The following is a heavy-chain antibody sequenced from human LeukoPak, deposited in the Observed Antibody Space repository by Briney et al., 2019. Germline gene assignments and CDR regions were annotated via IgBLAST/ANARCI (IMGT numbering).Heavy chain of an antibody. CDR1: EFNFSRYG. CDR3: ARDRRFWSGYWDAFDI. CDR2: IWYDGSNK. J-gene: IGHJ3*02. Sequence: GRSLRLSCAASEFNFSRYGMHWGRQAPGEGLEGVAVIWYDGSNKYYAVSVKGRFTISRDNSKHTLYLQMNSLRAEDTAVYYCARDRRFWSGYWDAFDIWGQGTMVTVSS. D-gene: IGHD3-3*01. V-gene: IGHV3-33*08.